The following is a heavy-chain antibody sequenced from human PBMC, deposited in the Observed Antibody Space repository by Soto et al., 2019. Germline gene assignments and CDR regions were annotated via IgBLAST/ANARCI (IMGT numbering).Heavy chain of an antibody. V-gene: IGHV3-7*01. CDR2: IKQDGSEK. Sequence: GGSLRLSCAASGFTFSSYWMSWVRQAPGKGLEWVANIKQDGSEKYYVDSVKGRFTISRDNAKNSLYLQMNSLRAEDTAVYYCARDLLPDSFWFDPWGQGTLVTVSS. J-gene: IGHJ5*02. CDR1: GFTFSSYW. CDR3: ARDLLPDSFWFDP. D-gene: IGHD3-16*02.